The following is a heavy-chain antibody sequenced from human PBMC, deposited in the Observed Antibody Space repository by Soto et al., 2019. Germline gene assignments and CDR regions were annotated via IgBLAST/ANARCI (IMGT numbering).Heavy chain of an antibody. CDR2: INHSGST. CDR1: GGSLSRYY. CDR3: ARDRVFDY. Sequence: PSETLSPTCAVYGGSLSRYYWSWIRQPPGKGLEWIGEINHSGSTYYNPSLKSRVTISVDTFKNQFSLKLSSVTAADTAVYYCARDRVFDYWGQGTLVTVSS. J-gene: IGHJ4*02. V-gene: IGHV4-34*09. D-gene: IGHD6-6*01.